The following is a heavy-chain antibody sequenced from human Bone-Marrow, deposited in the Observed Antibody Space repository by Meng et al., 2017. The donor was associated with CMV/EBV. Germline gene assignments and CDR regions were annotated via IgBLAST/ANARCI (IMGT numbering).Heavy chain of an antibody. CDR2: IYHSGST. Sequence: SETLSLTCTVSGGSISSYYWSWIRQPPGKGLEWIGYIYHSGSTNYNPSLKSRVTISVDTSKNQFSLKLSSVTAADTAVYYCARGRGDIVPALNYWGQGTLVTVSS. J-gene: IGHJ4*02. D-gene: IGHD5-12*01. CDR3: ARGRGDIVPALNY. CDR1: GGSISSYY. V-gene: IGHV4-59*01.